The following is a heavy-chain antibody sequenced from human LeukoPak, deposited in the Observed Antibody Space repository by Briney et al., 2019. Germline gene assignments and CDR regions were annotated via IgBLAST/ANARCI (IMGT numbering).Heavy chain of an antibody. Sequence: GGSLRLSCAASGFIVSSHYVSGVRQAPGKGLEWVSVIYSGGNADYADSVKGRFTISRDNSKNTLYLQMNSLRAEDTAVYYCARGRGSYLQNFDYWGQGTLVTVSS. J-gene: IGHJ4*02. CDR3: ARGRGSYLQNFDY. D-gene: IGHD1-26*01. V-gene: IGHV3-53*01. CDR1: GFIVSSHY. CDR2: IYSGGNA.